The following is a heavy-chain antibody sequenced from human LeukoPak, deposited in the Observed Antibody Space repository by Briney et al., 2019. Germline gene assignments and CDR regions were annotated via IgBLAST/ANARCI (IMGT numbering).Heavy chain of an antibody. CDR3: ARGSLLWFGETEYYFDY. V-gene: IGHV4-4*02. D-gene: IGHD3-10*01. CDR1: GGYISSSNW. J-gene: IGHJ4*02. CDR2: IYHSGTT. Sequence: PSETLSLTCAVSGGYISSSNWWIWVRQPPGKGLEWIGEIYHSGTTNYNPSLKSRVTISVDTSKNQFSLKLSSVTAADTAVYYCARGSLLWFGETEYYFDYWGQGTLVTVSS.